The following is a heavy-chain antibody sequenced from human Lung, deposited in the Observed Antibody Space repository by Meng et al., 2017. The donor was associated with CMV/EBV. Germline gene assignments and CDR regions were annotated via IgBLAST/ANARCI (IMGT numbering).Heavy chain of an antibody. Sequence: GESLKISCVGSGFTFSDYGMHWVRQAPGKGLEWVTFIRNDETNKYYADSVKGRFTISRDNSKNTLHLEMNSLRPEDTAVYYCAKDGGGKWWNTFHIRGQRTTVTVSS. V-gene: IGHV3-30*02. J-gene: IGHJ3*02. D-gene: IGHD2-15*01. CDR3: AKDGGGKWWNTFHI. CDR1: GFTFSDYG. CDR2: IRNDETNK.